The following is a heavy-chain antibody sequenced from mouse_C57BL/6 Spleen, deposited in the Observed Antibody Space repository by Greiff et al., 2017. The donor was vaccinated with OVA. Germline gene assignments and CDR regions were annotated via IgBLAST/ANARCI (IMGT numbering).Heavy chain of an antibody. D-gene: IGHD5-1*01. CDR3: TRGVRWYFDV. CDR2: IDPSDSYT. J-gene: IGHJ1*03. V-gene: IGHV1-69*01. Sequence: QVQLQQPGAELVMPGASVKLSCKASGYTFTSYWMHWVRQRPGQGLEWIGEIDPSDSYTNYHQTFKGKSTLTVDKASSTAYMQLSSVTSEDYAVYYCTRGVRWYFDVWGTGTTVTVPS. CDR1: GYTFTSYW.